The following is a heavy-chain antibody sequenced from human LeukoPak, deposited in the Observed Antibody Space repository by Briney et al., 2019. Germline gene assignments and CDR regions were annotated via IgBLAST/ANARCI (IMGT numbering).Heavy chain of an antibody. J-gene: IGHJ3*02. CDR3: ARQVGVDDAFDI. D-gene: IGHD1-26*01. CDR2: ISSGSSYI. V-gene: IGHV3-21*01. CDR1: GFTFNSYS. Sequence: GGSLRLSCAASGFTFNSYSMNWVRQAPGKGLEWVSSISSGSSYIFYADSVKGRFTNSRDNAKNSLYLQMNSLRAEDTAVYYCARQVGVDDAFDIWGQGTMVTISS.